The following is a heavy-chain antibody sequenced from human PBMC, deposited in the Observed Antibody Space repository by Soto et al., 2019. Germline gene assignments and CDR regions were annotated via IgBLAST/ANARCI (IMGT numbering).Heavy chain of an antibody. CDR2: ISSSSSYI. CDR1: GFTFSSYS. CDR3: ARDLYSSSARYFDY. D-gene: IGHD6-6*01. J-gene: IGHJ4*02. Sequence: VQLVESGGGLVKPGGSLRLSCAASGFTFSSYSMNWVRQAPGKGLEWVSSISSSSSYIYYADSVKGRFTISRDNAKNSLYLQMNSLRAEDTAVYNCARDLYSSSARYFDYWGQGTLVTVSS. V-gene: IGHV3-21*01.